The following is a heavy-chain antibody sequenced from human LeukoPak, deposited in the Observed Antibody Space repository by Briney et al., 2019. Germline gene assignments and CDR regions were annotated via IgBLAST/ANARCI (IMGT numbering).Heavy chain of an antibody. CDR1: GYSISSGYY. CDR2: IYHSGST. J-gene: IGHJ4*02. V-gene: IGHV4-38-2*01. Sequence: PSETLSLTCAVSGYSISSGYYWGWIRQPPGKGLEWIGSIYHSGSTYYNPSLKSRVTISVDTSKNQFSLELSSVTAADTAVYYCARRSITMIVVEGYFDYWGQGTLVTVSS. CDR3: ARRSITMIVVEGYFDY. D-gene: IGHD3-22*01.